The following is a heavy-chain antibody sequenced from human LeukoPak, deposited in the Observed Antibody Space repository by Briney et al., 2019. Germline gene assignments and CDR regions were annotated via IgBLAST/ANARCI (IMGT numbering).Heavy chain of an antibody. CDR1: GFTFDDYG. D-gene: IGHD6-13*01. CDR3: ARYTTAGYSDWYGPSFDY. V-gene: IGHV3-20*04. J-gene: IGHJ4*02. Sequence: GGSLRLSCAASGFTFDDYGMSWVRQAPGKGLEWVSGINWNGGSTGYADSVKGRFTISRDNAKNSLYLQMNSLRGEDTAVYYCARYTTAGYSDWYGPSFDYWGQGTLVTVSS. CDR2: INWNGGST.